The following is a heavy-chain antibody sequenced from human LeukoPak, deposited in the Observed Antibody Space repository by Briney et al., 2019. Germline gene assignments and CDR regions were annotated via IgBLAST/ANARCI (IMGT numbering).Heavy chain of an antibody. CDR1: GFTFSIYN. J-gene: IGHJ6*02. V-gene: IGHV3-21*01. CDR3: ARVYCGGGCYSGYYGMDV. CDR2: ISSSSSYI. Sequence: GGSLRLSCAASGFTFSIYNMNWVRQAPGEGLEWVSSISSSSSYIYYADSLKGRFTISRDNAKNSLYLQMNSLRAEDTAVYYCARVYCGGGCYSGYYGMDVWGQGTTVTVSS. D-gene: IGHD2-21*02.